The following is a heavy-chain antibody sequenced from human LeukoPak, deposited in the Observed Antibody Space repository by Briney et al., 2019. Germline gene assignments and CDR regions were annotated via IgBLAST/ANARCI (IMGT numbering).Heavy chain of an antibody. D-gene: IGHD2/OR15-2a*01. Sequence: PGGSLRLSCAASGFSFSSYWMHWVRQAPGKGLVWVSRINTDGSSTSYADSVKGRFTISRDNAKNTLYLQMNSLRAEDTAVYYCSRSASPFYPDYWGQGTLVTVSS. CDR3: SRSASPFYPDY. CDR2: INTDGSST. J-gene: IGHJ4*02. V-gene: IGHV3-74*01. CDR1: GFSFSSYW.